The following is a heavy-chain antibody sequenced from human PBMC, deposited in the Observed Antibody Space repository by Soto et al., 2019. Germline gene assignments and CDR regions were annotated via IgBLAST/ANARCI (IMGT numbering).Heavy chain of an antibody. D-gene: IGHD6-13*01. CDR2: INHSGST. V-gene: IGHV4-34*01. Sequence: PSETLSLTCAVYGGSFSGYYWSWIRQPPGKGLEWIGEINHSGSTNYNPSLKSRVTISVDTSKNHFSLKLSYVTAADTAVYYCATSSGYTSSWYDYWGQGTLVTVS. J-gene: IGHJ4*02. CDR3: ATSSGYTSSWYDY. CDR1: GGSFSGYY.